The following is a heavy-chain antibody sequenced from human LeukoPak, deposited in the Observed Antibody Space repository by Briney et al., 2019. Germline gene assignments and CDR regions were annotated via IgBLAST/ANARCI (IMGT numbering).Heavy chain of an antibody. CDR3: ARHKDYYYYYMDV. CDR2: IYYSGST. J-gene: IGHJ6*03. V-gene: IGHV4-39*01. Sequence: PSETLSLTCTVSGGSVSSSSHYWGWIRQPSGKGLEWIGSIYYSGSTYYNPSLKSRVTISVDTSKNQFSLKLSSVTAADTAVYYCARHKDYYYYYMDVWGKGTTVTVSS. CDR1: GGSVSSSSHY.